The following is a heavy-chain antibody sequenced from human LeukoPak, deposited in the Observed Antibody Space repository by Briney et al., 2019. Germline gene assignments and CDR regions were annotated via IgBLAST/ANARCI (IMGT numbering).Heavy chain of an antibody. D-gene: IGHD4-17*01. V-gene: IGHV3-38-3*01. J-gene: IGHJ3*02. Sequence: GGSLRLSCAASGFTVSSNEMSWVRQAPGKGLEWVSSISGGSTYYADSRKGRFTISRDNSENTLYLQMNSLRAEDTAVYYCAKRDRTVTHAFDIWGQGTMVTVSS. CDR3: AKRDRTVTHAFDI. CDR2: ISGGST. CDR1: GFTVSSNE.